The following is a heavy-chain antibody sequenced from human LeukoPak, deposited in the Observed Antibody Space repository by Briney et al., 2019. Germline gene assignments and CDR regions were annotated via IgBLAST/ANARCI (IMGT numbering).Heavy chain of an antibody. CDR3: ATNMRVAVAGTWHY. J-gene: IGHJ4*02. CDR2: IKQDGSEK. Sequence: GGSLRLSCAASGFTFSSYWMSGVRQTPGRGREWVANIKQDGSEKYYVDSVKGRFTISRDNAKNSLYLQMNSLRAEDTAVYYCATNMRVAVAGTWHYWGQGTLVTVSS. CDR1: GFTFSSYW. V-gene: IGHV3-7*01. D-gene: IGHD6-19*01.